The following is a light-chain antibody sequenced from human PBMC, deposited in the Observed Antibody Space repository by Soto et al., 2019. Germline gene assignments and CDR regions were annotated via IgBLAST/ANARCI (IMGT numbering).Light chain of an antibody. Sequence: EIVLTQSPGTLSLSPGERATLSCRASQSISSTYLAWYQQKPGQAPRLLIYGASSRATGIPDRVSGSGSGTYCSFTSRRLEPEDFAVYYCQQYGSSPPDTFGQATKLEFK. J-gene: IGKJ2*01. V-gene: IGKV3-20*01. CDR3: QQYGSSPPDT. CDR2: GAS. CDR1: QSISSTY.